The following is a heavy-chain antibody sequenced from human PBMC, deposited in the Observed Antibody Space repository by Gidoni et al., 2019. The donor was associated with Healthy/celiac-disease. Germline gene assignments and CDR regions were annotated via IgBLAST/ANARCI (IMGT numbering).Heavy chain of an antibody. D-gene: IGHD2-2*01. CDR1: GFTVRRNY. V-gene: IGHV3-66*02. Sequence: GFTVRRNYMSWVRQAPGKGLEGVSVIYSGGSTYYADYVKGRLTISRDNPKNTQYIKMNSLRAEDTAVYYCASLYCSSTSCFGLYYMDVWGKGTTVTVSS. CDR3: ASLYCSSTSCFGLYYMDV. CDR2: IYSGGST. J-gene: IGHJ6*03.